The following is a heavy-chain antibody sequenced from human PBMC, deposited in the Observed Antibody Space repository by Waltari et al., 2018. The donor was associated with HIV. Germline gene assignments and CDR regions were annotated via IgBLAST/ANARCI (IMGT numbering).Heavy chain of an antibody. CDR3: ARRAPLAYFDY. CDR1: GGSFSGNY. V-gene: IGHV4-34*01. J-gene: IGHJ4*02. Sequence: QVQLNQWGAGLLKPSETLSLTCAVYGGSFSGNYWTWIRQPPGKGLEWIGEINHAGITNYNPSVSSRVTMSVDTSMNQFSLKLTSVTAADTALYYCARRAPLAYFDYWGQGSLVTVSS. CDR2: INHAGIT.